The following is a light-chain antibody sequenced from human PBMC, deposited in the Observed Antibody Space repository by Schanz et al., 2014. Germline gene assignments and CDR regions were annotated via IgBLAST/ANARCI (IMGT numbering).Light chain of an antibody. CDR2: QDS. CDR3: QAWDSSVV. CDR1: KLGDKY. J-gene: IGLJ2*01. Sequence: SYELTQPPSVSVSPGQTASITCSGDKLGDKYACWYQQKPGQSPVLVIYQDSKGPSGIPERFSGSNSGNTATLTISGTQAMDEADYYCQAWDSSVVFGGGTKLIVL. V-gene: IGLV3-1*01.